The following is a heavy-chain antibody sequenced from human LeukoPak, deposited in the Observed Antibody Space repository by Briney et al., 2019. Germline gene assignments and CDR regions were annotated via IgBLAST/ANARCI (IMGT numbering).Heavy chain of an antibody. CDR2: IQYNGNNI. D-gene: IGHD7-27*01. V-gene: IGHV3-30*02. J-gene: IGHJ4*02. CDR3: ARAPLGYFDY. Sequence: GGSLRLSCAASGFTFNIFGMHWVRQVPGKGLEWVTFIQYNGNNIYYTESVKGRFTISRDNSKNTLYLQMNSLRAEDTAVYYCARAPLGYFDYWGQGTLVTVSS. CDR1: GFTFNIFG.